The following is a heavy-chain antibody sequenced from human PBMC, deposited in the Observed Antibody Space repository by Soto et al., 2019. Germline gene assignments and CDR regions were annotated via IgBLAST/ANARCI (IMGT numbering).Heavy chain of an antibody. CDR1: GGSISSGGYS. Sequence: TLSLTCAVSGGSISSGGYSWSWIRQPPGKGLEWIGYIYHSGSTYYNPSLKSRVTISVDRSTSTVHMELGSLTSEDTAVYYCARGGGIVVVTAPYDHWGQGTLVTVSS. CDR3: ARGGGIVVVTAPYDH. D-gene: IGHD2-21*02. CDR2: IYHSGST. V-gene: IGHV4-30-2*01. J-gene: IGHJ4*02.